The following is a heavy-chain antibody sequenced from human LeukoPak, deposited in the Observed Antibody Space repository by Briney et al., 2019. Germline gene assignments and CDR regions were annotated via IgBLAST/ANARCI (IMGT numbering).Heavy chain of an antibody. D-gene: IGHD5-12*01. Sequence: PSETLSLTCTVSGGSIRSYYWSWIRQPPGKRLEWIGYIYYSGSTNYNPSLKSRVTISVDTSKNQFSLKLSSVTAADTAVYYCARSADIVATMRYWFDPWGQGTLVTVSS. CDR1: GGSIRSYY. J-gene: IGHJ5*02. CDR3: ARSADIVATMRYWFDP. V-gene: IGHV4-59*01. CDR2: IYYSGST.